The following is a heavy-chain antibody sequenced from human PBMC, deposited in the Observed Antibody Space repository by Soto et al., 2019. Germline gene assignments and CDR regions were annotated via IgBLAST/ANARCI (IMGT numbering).Heavy chain of an antibody. CDR2: ISGSGGST. J-gene: IGHJ6*03. CDR3: AKEGRATVYYYYYMDV. D-gene: IGHD4-17*01. V-gene: IGHV3-23*01. CDR1: GFTFSSYA. Sequence: GSLRLSCAASGFTFSSYAMSWVRQAPGKGLEWVSAISGSGGSTYYADSVRGRFTISRDNSKNTLYLQMNSLRAEDTAVYYCAKEGRATVYYYYYMDVWGKGTTVTVSS.